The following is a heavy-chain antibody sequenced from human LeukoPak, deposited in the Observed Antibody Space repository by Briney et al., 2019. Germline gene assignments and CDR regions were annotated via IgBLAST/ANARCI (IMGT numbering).Heavy chain of an antibody. J-gene: IGHJ5*02. Sequence: WASVKVSCKASGYTFTDYYIHCVRQAPGQGLEWMGWINPNSGGTNYAQNFQGRVTMTRDTSISTAYMELSRLRSDDTAVYYCARDLELWGQGTLVAVSS. CDR3: ARDLEL. CDR1: GYTFTDYY. CDR2: INPNSGGT. V-gene: IGHV1-2*02.